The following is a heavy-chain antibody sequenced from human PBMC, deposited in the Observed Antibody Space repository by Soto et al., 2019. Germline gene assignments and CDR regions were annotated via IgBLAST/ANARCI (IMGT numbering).Heavy chain of an antibody. CDR2: INAGNGNT. Sequence: ASVKVSCKASGYTFTSYAMHWVRQAPGQRLEWMGWINAGNGNTKYSQKFQGRVTITRDTSASTAYMELSSLRSEDTAVYYCARDAAYYDFWSGYQVSYYYMDVWGKGTTVTVSS. CDR3: ARDAAYYDFWSGYQVSYYYMDV. J-gene: IGHJ6*03. CDR1: GYTFTSYA. D-gene: IGHD3-3*01. V-gene: IGHV1-3*01.